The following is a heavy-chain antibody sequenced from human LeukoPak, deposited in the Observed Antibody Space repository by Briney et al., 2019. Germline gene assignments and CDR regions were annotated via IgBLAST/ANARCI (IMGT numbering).Heavy chain of an antibody. CDR3: AKDAQRGFDYSNSLQN. J-gene: IGHJ1*01. D-gene: IGHD4-11*01. CDR2: IWSDGSDK. Sequence: GGSLRLSCAASGFTFSHYGMHWVRQTPGAGLEWVAIIWSDGSDKYYAKSVKGRFTISRDNSKNSLFLQMNSLRTEDTAVYYCAKDAQRGFDYSNSLQNWGQGILVTVSS. CDR1: GFTFSHYG. V-gene: IGHV3-33*06.